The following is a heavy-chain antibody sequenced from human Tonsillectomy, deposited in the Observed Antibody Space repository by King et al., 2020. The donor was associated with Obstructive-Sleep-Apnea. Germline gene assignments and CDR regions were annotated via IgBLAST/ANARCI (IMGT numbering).Heavy chain of an antibody. Sequence: QLQESGPGLVKPSETLSLTCTVSVGSISSSSDYWGWIRQPPGKGLEWIGGIYYSGCTSYNPSLKSRVTISVDTSKNQFSLKLSSVTAADTAVYYCAREGDIVVVPAANMDVWGQGTTVTVSS. J-gene: IGHJ6*02. CDR3: AREGDIVVVPAANMDV. V-gene: IGHV4-39*07. CDR1: VGSISSSSDY. CDR2: IYYSGCT. D-gene: IGHD2-2*01.